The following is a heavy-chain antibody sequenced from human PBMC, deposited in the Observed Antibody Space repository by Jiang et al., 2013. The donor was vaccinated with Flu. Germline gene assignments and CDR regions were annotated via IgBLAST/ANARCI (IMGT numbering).Heavy chain of an antibody. J-gene: IGHJ5*02. D-gene: IGHD1-26*01. Sequence: VQLVESGAEVKKPGESLRISCKGSGYSFTSYWISWVRQMPGKGLEWMGRIDPSDSYTNYSPSFQGHVTISADKSISTAYLQWSSLKASDTAMYYCARIVGAANWFDPWGQGTLVTVSS. CDR3: ARIVGAANWFDP. V-gene: IGHV5-10-1*01. CDR1: GYSFTSYW. CDR2: IDPSDSYT.